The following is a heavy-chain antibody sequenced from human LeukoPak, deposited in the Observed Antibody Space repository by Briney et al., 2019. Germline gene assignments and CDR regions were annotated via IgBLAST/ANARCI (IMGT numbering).Heavy chain of an antibody. D-gene: IGHD3-3*01. CDR3: ARGAEYYAIWRGYAGYSDY. CDR2: VYDIGST. V-gene: IGHV4-59*08. CDR1: GGSISSYY. J-gene: IGHJ4*02. Sequence: SETLSLTCTVSGGSISSYYWSWIRQTPGKGLEWIGYVYDIGSTKYNPSLKSRVTISVDTSKNQFSLRLSSVTAADTAVYFCARGAEYYAIWRGYAGYSDYWGQGTLVTVSS.